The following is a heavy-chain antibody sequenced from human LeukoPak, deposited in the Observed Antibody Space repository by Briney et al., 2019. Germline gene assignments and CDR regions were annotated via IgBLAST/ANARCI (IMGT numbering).Heavy chain of an antibody. V-gene: IGHV1-18*01. CDR3: ARNAGCSGGSCFFDY. CDR1: GYAFPSFG. D-gene: IGHD2-15*01. Sequence: ASVKVSCEASGYAFPSFGISWVRQAPGQGLEWMGWISAYNGNTNYAQKLQGRVAMTTDTSTGTAYMELRSLRSDDTAVYYCARNAGCSGGSCFFDYWGQGTLVTVSS. CDR2: ISAYNGNT. J-gene: IGHJ4*02.